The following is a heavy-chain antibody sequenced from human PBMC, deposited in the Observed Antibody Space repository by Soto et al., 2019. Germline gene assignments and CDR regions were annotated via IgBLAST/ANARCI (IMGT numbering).Heavy chain of an antibody. CDR1: GYTFNDYY. D-gene: IGHD6-19*01. CDR2: INPHSGGT. J-gene: IGHJ4*02. V-gene: IGHV1-2*04. CDR3: ASGMASSYFDY. Sequence: HVQLVRSGDEVKKPGASVKVSCKASGYTFNDYYIHWVRQAPGQGLEWMGRINPHSGGTNIAQQFQGWVTMTWDTSISTASMELSRLKSDDTAVYYCASGMASSYFDYWGQGTLVTVSS.